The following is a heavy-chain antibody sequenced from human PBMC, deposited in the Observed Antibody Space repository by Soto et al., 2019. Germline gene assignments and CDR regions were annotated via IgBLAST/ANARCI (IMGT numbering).Heavy chain of an antibody. CDR3: ARHPPTDLYSSSSGYFDY. D-gene: IGHD6-6*01. J-gene: IGHJ4*02. CDR2: IYYSGST. V-gene: IGHV4-39*01. CDR1: GGSISSSSYY. Sequence: QLQLQESGPGLVKPSETLSLTCTVSGGSISSSSYYWGWIRQPPGKGLEWIGSIYYSGSTYYNPSLKSRVTISVDTSKNQFSLKLSSVTAADTAVYYCARHPPTDLYSSSSGYFDYWGQGTLVTVSS.